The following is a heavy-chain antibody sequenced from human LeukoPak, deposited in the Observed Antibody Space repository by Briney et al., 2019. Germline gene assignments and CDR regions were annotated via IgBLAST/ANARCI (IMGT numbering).Heavy chain of an antibody. J-gene: IGHJ4*02. V-gene: IGHV1-2*02. Sequence: ASVKVSCKASGYTFTGHYMHWVRQAPVQGVEWMGWINPNSGGTNYAQKFQGRVTMTRDTSISTAYMELSRLRSDDTAVYYCASLNLPDSSGYYDDWGQGTLVTVSS. CDR2: INPNSGGT. CDR1: GYTFTGHY. CDR3: ASLNLPDSSGYYDD. D-gene: IGHD3-22*01.